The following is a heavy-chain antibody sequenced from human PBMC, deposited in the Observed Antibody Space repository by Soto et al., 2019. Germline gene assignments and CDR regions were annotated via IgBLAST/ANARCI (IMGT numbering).Heavy chain of an antibody. CDR1: LFTLSDHY. CDR3: VRTTYFSDSSGYTRCFDY. J-gene: IGHJ4*02. D-gene: IGHD3-22*01. CDR2: SRDKAQGYST. V-gene: IGHV3-72*01. Sequence: GGSLILSCTFSLFTLSDHYIELVRHSPGNGVYLVGRSRDKAQGYSTEYAASVKGRFTTSRDDSKNSVYLQMNSLKTEDTAVYYCVRTTYFSDSSGYTRCFDYWGQGTLVTVS.